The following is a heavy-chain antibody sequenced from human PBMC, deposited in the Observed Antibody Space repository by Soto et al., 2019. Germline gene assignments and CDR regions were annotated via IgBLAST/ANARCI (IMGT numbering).Heavy chain of an antibody. CDR3: TTVRGYYDSSGINWFDP. V-gene: IGHV3-15*01. D-gene: IGHD3-22*01. CDR1: GXPFSNAC. J-gene: IGHJ5*02. Sequence: GSLRLSCAASGXPFSNACMSWVRQAPGKGLEWVGRIKSKTDGGTKDYAAPVKGRLTISRDESKNTLYLQMNSLKNEDTAVYYSTTVRGYYDSSGINWFDPWGQGTLVTVSS. CDR2: IKSKTDGGTK.